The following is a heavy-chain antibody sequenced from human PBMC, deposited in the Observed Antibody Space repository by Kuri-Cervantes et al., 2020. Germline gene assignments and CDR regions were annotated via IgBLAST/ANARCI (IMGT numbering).Heavy chain of an antibody. Sequence: ASVKVSCKASGYTFTSYAMNWVRQAPGQGLEWMGIINPSGGSTSYAQKFQGRVTITRDTSASTAYMELSSLRSEDTAVYYCARDETYYYGSGIDYWGQGTLVTVSS. CDR3: ARDETYYYGSGIDY. V-gene: IGHV1-46*01. J-gene: IGHJ4*02. D-gene: IGHD3-10*01. CDR1: GYTFTSYA. CDR2: INPSGGST.